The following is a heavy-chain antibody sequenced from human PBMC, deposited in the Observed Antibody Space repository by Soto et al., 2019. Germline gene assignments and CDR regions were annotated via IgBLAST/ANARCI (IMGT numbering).Heavy chain of an antibody. V-gene: IGHV1-18*04. CDR3: ARVRYYYDSSGYPDY. CDR1: GYTFTSYG. D-gene: IGHD3-22*01. CDR2: ISAYNGNT. J-gene: IGHJ4*02. Sequence: QVQLVQSGAEVKKPGASVKVPCKASGYTFTSYGISWVRQAPGQGLEWMGWISAYNGNTNYAQKLQGRVTMTTDTSTSTAYMELRSLRSDDTAVYYCARVRYYYDSSGYPDYWGQGTLVTVSS.